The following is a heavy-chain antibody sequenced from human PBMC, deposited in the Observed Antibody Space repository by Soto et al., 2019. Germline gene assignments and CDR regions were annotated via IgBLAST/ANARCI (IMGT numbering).Heavy chain of an antibody. J-gene: IGHJ6*02. CDR2: THHSGGT. V-gene: IGHV4-39*01. CDR1: GGAISSRTNY. CDR3: DIRYSYGSGRYGVDD. Sequence: QLQLQESGPGLVKPSETLSLTCTVSGGAISSRTNYWVWIRQSPGKGLEWIGSTHHSGGTYYSPSLASRVTIFLDTSNNQFSLRLSAVTAADTALYYCDIRYSYGSGRYGVDDWGHGTTVTVSS. D-gene: IGHD3-10*01.